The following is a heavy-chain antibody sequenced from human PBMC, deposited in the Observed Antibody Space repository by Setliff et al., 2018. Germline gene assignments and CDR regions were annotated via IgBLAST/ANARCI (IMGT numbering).Heavy chain of an antibody. CDR1: GGSITNYY. Sequence: SETLSLTCTVSGGSITNYYWSWIRQPPGKGLQWIGYISHRGDTNYDPSLRSRVAISVDTSKNQFSLRMTSVTAADTAVYYCARMGTPIVGAMEWFDPWGQGILVTVSP. CDR3: ARMGTPIVGAMEWFDP. CDR2: ISHRGDT. V-gene: IGHV4-59*12. D-gene: IGHD1-26*01. J-gene: IGHJ5*01.